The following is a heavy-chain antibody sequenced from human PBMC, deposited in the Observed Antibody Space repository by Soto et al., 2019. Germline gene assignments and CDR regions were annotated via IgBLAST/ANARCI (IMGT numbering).Heavy chain of an antibody. CDR3: ARARPITMVRGYYMDV. V-gene: IGHV1-18*01. D-gene: IGHD3-10*01. CDR1: GYTFTSYG. Sequence: ASVKVSCKASGYTFTSYGISWVRQAPGQGLEWMGWISAYNGNTNYAQKLQGRVTMTTDTSTSTAYMELRSLRSDDTAVYYCARARPITMVRGYYMDVWGKGTTVTSP. CDR2: ISAYNGNT. J-gene: IGHJ6*03.